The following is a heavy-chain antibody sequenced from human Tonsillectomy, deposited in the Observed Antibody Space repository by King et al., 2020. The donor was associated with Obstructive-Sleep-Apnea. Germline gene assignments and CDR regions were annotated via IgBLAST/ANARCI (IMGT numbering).Heavy chain of an antibody. J-gene: IGHJ5*02. V-gene: IGHV4-4*02. Sequence: QLQESGPGLVKPSGALSLTCAVSGASISSKWWSWVRQPPGKGLEWIGEIYYIGRTNYNPSLKSRVTISVDTSKNQCSRELSTVTAADTAVYYCARDSYCSGDTCYSGWFDPWGQGTLVTVSS. CDR2: IYYIGRT. CDR3: ARDSYCSGDTCYSGWFDP. D-gene: IGHD2-15*01. CDR1: GASISSKW.